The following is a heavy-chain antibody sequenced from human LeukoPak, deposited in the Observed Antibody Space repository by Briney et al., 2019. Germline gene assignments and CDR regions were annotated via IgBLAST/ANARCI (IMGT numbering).Heavy chain of an antibody. Sequence: GGSLRLSCAASGFTFSSYAMSWVRQAPGKGLEWVSVTSGSGGSTYHADSVKGRFTISRDNSENTLYLQMNSLRGDDTAVYYCAKDGYCSGGRCLPYYFDYWGQGTLVTVSS. CDR1: GFTFSSYA. J-gene: IGHJ4*02. V-gene: IGHV3-23*01. CDR3: AKDGYCSGGRCLPYYFDY. D-gene: IGHD2-15*01. CDR2: TSGSGGST.